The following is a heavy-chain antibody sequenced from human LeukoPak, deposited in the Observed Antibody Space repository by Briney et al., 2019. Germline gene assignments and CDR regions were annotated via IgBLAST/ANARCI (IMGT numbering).Heavy chain of an antibody. J-gene: IGHJ5*02. CDR2: ISAYNGNT. D-gene: IGHD3-16*01. V-gene: IGHV1-18*01. CDR1: GYTFTSYG. Sequence: ASVKVSCKASGYTFTSYGISWVRQAPGQGLEWMGWISAYNGNTNYAQKLQGRVTMTTDTSTSTAYMELRSLRSDDTAVYYCARGGGDLRVVHLNWFDPWGQGTLVTVSS. CDR3: ARGGGDLRVVHLNWFDP.